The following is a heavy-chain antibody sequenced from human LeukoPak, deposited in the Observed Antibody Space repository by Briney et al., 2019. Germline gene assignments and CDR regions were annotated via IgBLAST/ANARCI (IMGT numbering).Heavy chain of an antibody. V-gene: IGHV3-30-3*01. CDR3: ARDPSWADSPYFDY. D-gene: IGHD3-22*01. Sequence: GGSLRLSCAASGFTFSSYAMHWVRQAPGKGLEWVAVISYDGSNKYYADSVKGRFTISRDNSKNTLYLQMNSLRAADTAVYYCARDPSWADSPYFDYWGQGTLVTVSS. CDR1: GFTFSSYA. J-gene: IGHJ4*02. CDR2: ISYDGSNK.